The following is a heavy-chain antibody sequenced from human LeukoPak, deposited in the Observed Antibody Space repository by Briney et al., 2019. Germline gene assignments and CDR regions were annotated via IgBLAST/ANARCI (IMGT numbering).Heavy chain of an antibody. CDR3: ARYTAAAGTFNWFDP. J-gene: IGHJ5*02. Sequence: GASVKVSCKASVGTFSSYAISWVRQAPGQGLEWMGGIIPIFGTANYAQKFQGRVTITADEPTRTAYMELSSLRSEDTAVYYCARYTAAAGTFNWFDPWGQGTLVTVSS. CDR1: VGTFSSYA. CDR2: IIPIFGTA. D-gene: IGHD6-13*01. V-gene: IGHV1-69*13.